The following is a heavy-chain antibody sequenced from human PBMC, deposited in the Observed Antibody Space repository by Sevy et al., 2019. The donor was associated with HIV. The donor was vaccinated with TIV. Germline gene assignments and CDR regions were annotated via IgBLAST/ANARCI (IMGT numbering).Heavy chain of an antibody. D-gene: IGHD3-10*01. V-gene: IGHV4-59*01. J-gene: IGHJ4*02. Sequence: SETPSLTCTVSGGSISSYYWSWIRQPPGKGLEWIGYIYYSGSTNYNPSLKSRVTISVDTSKNQFSLKLSSVTAADTAVYYCARVGDYGSGSYYHYWGQGTLVTVSS. CDR1: GGSISSYY. CDR2: IYYSGST. CDR3: ARVGDYGSGSYYHY.